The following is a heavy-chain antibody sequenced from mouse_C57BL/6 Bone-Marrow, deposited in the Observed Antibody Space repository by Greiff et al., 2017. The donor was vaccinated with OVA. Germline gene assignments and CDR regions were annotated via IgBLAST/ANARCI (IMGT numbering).Heavy chain of an antibody. Sequence: EVKLQESGPVLVKPGASVKMSCKASGYTFTDYYMNWVKQSHGKSLEWIGVINPYNGGTSYNQKFKGKATLTVDKSSSTAYMELNSLTSEDSAVYYCARIWTGFYAMDYWGQGTSVTVSS. CDR1: GYTFTDYY. D-gene: IGHD4-1*01. CDR3: ARIWTGFYAMDY. J-gene: IGHJ4*01. CDR2: INPYNGGT. V-gene: IGHV1-19*01.